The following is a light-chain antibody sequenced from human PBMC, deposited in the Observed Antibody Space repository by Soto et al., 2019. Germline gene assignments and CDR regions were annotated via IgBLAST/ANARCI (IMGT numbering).Light chain of an antibody. CDR3: AAWDESLIEAV. CDR2: SNN. Sequence: QSVLTQPPSASGTPGQRVTISCSGSSSNIGSNTVNWYQQLPGTAPQLLIYSNNQRPSWVPDRFSGSKSGTSASLAISWLQSEDEADYYCAAWDESLIEAVFGGGTQLTVL. CDR1: SSNIGSNT. V-gene: IGLV1-44*01. J-gene: IGLJ7*01.